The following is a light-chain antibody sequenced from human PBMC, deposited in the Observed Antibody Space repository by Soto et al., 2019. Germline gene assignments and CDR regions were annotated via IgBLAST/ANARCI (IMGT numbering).Light chain of an antibody. V-gene: IGKV2D-29*01. Sequence: DIVMPQTPLSLSVTPGQPASISCKSSQILLPSDGKTYLYGYLQKPCQPPQLLIYEVSNRFPGVPDRFSGSGSGTDVTLKISRVGAEDVGVYYCMQRIQLPPLPFGGGTKVEI. J-gene: IGKJ4*01. CDR3: MQRIQLPPLP. CDR1: QILLPSDGKTY. CDR2: EVS.